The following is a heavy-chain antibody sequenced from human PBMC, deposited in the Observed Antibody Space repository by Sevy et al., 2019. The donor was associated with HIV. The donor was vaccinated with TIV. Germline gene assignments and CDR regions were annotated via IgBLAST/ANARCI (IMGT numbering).Heavy chain of an antibody. V-gene: IGHV3-23*01. CDR1: GFSFTNYA. D-gene: IGHD3-22*01. CDR2: ITSDGYST. J-gene: IGHJ6*02. CDR3: AKEKHYDSSYAMDV. Sequence: GGSLRLSCAASGFSFTNYAISWDRQAPGKGLEWVSVITSDGYSTYYAYSVKGRFTISRDNSKNTVFLQMNSLRAEDTAVYYCAKEKHYDSSYAMDVWGQGTTVTVSS.